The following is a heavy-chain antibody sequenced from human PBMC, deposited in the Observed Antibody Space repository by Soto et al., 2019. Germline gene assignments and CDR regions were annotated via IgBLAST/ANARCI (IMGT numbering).Heavy chain of an antibody. Sequence: SETLSLTCAVYGGSFSGYYWSWIRQPPGKGLEWIGEINHSGSTNYNPSLKSRVTISVDTSNNQFSLKLSSVTAADTAVYYCARGRGYSYGYVYYYYYGMDVWGQGTTVTVSS. J-gene: IGHJ6*02. V-gene: IGHV4-34*01. CDR2: INHSGST. D-gene: IGHD5-18*01. CDR1: GGSFSGYY. CDR3: ARGRGYSYGYVYYYYYGMDV.